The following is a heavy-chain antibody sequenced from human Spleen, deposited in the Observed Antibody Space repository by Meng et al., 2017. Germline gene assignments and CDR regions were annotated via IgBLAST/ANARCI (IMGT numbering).Heavy chain of an antibody. CDR3: ARFAMSTAGRGDY. V-gene: IGHV4-4*02. D-gene: IGHD2-2*01. Sequence: QVRLQERGQGRLKLWGTRSPRCAVSGGSIGSSNWWSWVRQPREKGMEWIGEIDHIGRTNYNPSLKSRVTISVDKSTTQFSLLVSSVTAADTATYYCARFAMSTAGRGDYWGQGTLVTVSS. J-gene: IGHJ4*02. CDR2: IDHIGRT. CDR1: GGSIGSSNW.